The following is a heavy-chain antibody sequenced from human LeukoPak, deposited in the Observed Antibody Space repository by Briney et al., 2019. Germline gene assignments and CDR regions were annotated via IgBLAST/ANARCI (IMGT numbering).Heavy chain of an antibody. J-gene: IGHJ4*02. Sequence: ASVKVSCKASGYSFTGYYIHWVRQAPGQGLEWMGRINPISGGTNYAQKFQGRVTMTRDTSISTAYMELSRLRSDDTAVYYCARGGEAADENIDYYDSSGYIDYWGQGTLVTVSS. V-gene: IGHV1-2*06. D-gene: IGHD3-22*01. CDR2: INPISGGT. CDR3: ARGGEAADENIDYYDSSGYIDY. CDR1: GYSFTGYY.